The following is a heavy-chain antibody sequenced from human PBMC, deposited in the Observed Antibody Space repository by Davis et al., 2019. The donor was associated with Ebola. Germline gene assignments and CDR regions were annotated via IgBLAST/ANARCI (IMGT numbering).Heavy chain of an antibody. CDR3: ARATGGRYYYYYGMDV. CDR1: GFSFSSYD. D-gene: IGHD1-26*01. V-gene: IGHV3-13*01. CDR2: IGTAGDT. J-gene: IGHJ6*04. Sequence: PGGSLRLSCAASGFSFSSYDMYWVRQTTGKGLEWVSVIGTAGDTYYPGSVKGRFTISRENAKNSLYLQMNSLRAGDTAVYYCARATGGRYYYYYGMDVWGKGTTVTVSS.